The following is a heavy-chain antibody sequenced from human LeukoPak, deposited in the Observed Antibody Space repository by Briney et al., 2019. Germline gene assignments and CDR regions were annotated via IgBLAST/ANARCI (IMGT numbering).Heavy chain of an antibody. CDR2: IYYSGST. CDR3: ARLGYDFWNGYYDY. V-gene: IGHV4-39*01. J-gene: IGHJ4*02. D-gene: IGHD3-3*01. Sequence: PSETLSLTCTVSGDSISNNNCYWGWIRQPPGKGLEWIGSIYYSGSTYHNPSLKGRVTISVDTSKNQFSLKLSSVTAADTAVYYCARLGYDFWNGYYDYWGQGTLVTVSS. CDR1: GDSISNNNCY.